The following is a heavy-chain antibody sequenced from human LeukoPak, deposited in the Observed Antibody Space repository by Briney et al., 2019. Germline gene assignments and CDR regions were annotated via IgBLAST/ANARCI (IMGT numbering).Heavy chain of an antibody. Sequence: PGRSLRLSCAASGFTFSSYGMHWVRQAPGKVLEWVAVISYDGSNKYYVDSVKGRFTIPRDNSKHTLYLQMNSLEDEDTAVYYCAKEFVATVTPESPTGFYYYYGMDVWGKAAKVSVCS. J-gene: IGHJ6*01. CDR2: ISYDGSNK. D-gene: IGHD4-17*01. CDR1: GFTFSSYG. V-gene: IGHV3-30*18. CDR3: AKEFVATVTPESPTGFYYYYGMDV.